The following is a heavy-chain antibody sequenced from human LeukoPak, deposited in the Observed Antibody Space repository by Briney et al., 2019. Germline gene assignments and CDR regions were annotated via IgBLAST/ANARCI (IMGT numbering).Heavy chain of an antibody. Sequence: ASVKVSCKASGYIFTSYGISWVRQAPGQGLEWMGWISAYNGNTNYAQKLQGRVTMTTDTSTSTAYMELRSLRSDDTAVYYCARGSLQIGPMIVVADVWGQGTTVTVSS. CDR2: ISAYNGNT. J-gene: IGHJ6*02. CDR1: GYIFTSYG. D-gene: IGHD3-22*01. CDR3: ARGSLQIGPMIVVADV. V-gene: IGHV1-18*01.